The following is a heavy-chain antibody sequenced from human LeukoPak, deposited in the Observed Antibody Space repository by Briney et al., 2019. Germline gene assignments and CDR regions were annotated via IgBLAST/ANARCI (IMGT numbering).Heavy chain of an antibody. CDR2: INYSGEST. V-gene: IGHV4-34*01. CDR1: GGSFSGYH. D-gene: IGHD6-19*01. CDR3: ATTENSSGWFGY. J-gene: IGHJ4*02. Sequence: SETLSLTCAVYGGSFSGYHWSWIRQPPGKGLEWIGEINYSGESTNYNPSLKSRVTISVDTSKNQFSLKLSSVTAADTAVYYCATTENSSGWFGYWGQGTLVTVSS.